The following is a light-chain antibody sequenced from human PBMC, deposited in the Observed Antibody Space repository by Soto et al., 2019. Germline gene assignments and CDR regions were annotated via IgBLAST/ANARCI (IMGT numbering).Light chain of an antibody. J-gene: IGLJ3*02. V-gene: IGLV1-44*01. Sequence: QSVLTQPPSASETPGQRVTISCSVSSSNIGANTVNWYQQVPGTAPKLLIHNNNQRPSGVPDRFSGSRSGTSASLAISGLQSEDEAIYYCAAWDDSLNGVVFGGGTKLTVL. CDR2: NNN. CDR1: SSNIGANT. CDR3: AAWDDSLNGVV.